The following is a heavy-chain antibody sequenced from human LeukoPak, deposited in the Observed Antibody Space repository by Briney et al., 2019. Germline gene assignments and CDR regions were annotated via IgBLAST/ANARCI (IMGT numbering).Heavy chain of an antibody. CDR1: GFTFSSYE. D-gene: IGHD5-18*01. CDR3: ARGGPGYSLDY. Sequence: GGSLRLSCAASGFTFSSYEMNWVRQAPGKGLEWVSYISSSGGTIYYADSVKGRFTISRDNAKNSLYLQMNSLRAEDTAVYYCARGGPGYSLDYWGQGTLVTVSS. CDR2: ISSSGGTI. V-gene: IGHV3-48*03. J-gene: IGHJ4*02.